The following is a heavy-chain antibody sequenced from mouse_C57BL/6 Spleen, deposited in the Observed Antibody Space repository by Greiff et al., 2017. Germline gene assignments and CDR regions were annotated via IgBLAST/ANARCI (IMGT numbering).Heavy chain of an antibody. V-gene: IGHV1-80*01. Sequence: VKLMESGAELVKPGASVKISCKASGYAFSSYWMNWVKQRPGKGLEWIGQIYPGDGDTNYNGNVKGKATLTADKSSSTAYMQLSSLTSEDSAVYFCARSRVNHSFDYWGQGTTLTVSS. D-gene: IGHD2-2*01. J-gene: IGHJ2*01. CDR3: ARSRVNHSFDY. CDR1: GYAFSSYW. CDR2: IYPGDGDT.